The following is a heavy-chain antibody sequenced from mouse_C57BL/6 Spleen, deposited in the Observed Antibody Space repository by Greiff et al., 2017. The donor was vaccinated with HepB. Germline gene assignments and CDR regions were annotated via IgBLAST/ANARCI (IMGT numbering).Heavy chain of an antibody. CDR3: ARSGDGNYEGYYAMDY. CDR2: IYPGDGDT. Sequence: VKLVESGPELVKPGASVKISCKASGYAFSSSWMNWVKQRPGKGLEWIGRIYPGDGDTNYNGKFKGKATLTADKSSSTAYMQLSSLTSEDSAVYFCARSGDGNYEGYYAMDYWGQGTSVTVSS. J-gene: IGHJ4*01. D-gene: IGHD2-1*01. CDR1: GYAFSSSW. V-gene: IGHV1-82*01.